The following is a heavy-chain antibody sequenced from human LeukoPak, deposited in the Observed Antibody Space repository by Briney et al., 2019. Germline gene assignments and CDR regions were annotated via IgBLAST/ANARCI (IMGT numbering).Heavy chain of an antibody. J-gene: IGHJ6*03. V-gene: IGHV4-39*01. Sequence: SETLSLTCTVSGGSISSSSYYWGWIRQPPGKGLEWLGRIYYSGSTYYHPSLKSRVTISVDTSKNQFSLKLSSVTAADTAVYYCERHRYYYDSSGYYVPSNYYYYMDVWGKGTTVTVSS. D-gene: IGHD3-22*01. CDR1: GGSISSSSYY. CDR3: ERHRYYYDSSGYYVPSNYYYYMDV. CDR2: IYYSGST.